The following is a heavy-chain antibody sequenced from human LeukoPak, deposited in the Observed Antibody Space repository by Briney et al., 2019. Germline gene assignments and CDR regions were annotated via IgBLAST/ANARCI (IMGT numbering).Heavy chain of an antibody. CDR2: IWYDGSKK. CDR3: ARMSASYLDY. J-gene: IGHJ4*02. Sequence: GGSLRLSCAASGFAFRTHGMHWVRQAPGKGLEWVAVIWYDGSKKYYVDSVKGRFTISRDNSKNTLDLQMNSLRAEDTAVYYCARMSASYLDYWGQGTLVSVSS. D-gene: IGHD3-3*01. CDR1: GFAFRTHG. V-gene: IGHV3-33*01.